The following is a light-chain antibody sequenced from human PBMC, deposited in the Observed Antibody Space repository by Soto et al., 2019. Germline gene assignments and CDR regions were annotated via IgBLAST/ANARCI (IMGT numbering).Light chain of an antibody. V-gene: IGKV3-20*01. J-gene: IGKJ3*01. Sequence: EIVLTQSPNTLSLSPGERATLSCRASQSLTSAYLVWYQQKPGLAPRLLIYGSSNRATGIPDRFSGSGSGTDFTLTISRLEPEDFAVYYCQHYDNTPPSFTFGPGTRLDIK. CDR2: GSS. CDR3: QHYDNTPPSFT. CDR1: QSLTSAY.